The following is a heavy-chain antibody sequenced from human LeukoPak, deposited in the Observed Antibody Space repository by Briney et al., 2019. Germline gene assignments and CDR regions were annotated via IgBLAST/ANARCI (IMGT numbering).Heavy chain of an antibody. CDR3: ARDQAHYYDSSGYYRDY. V-gene: IGHV1-2*02. CDR1: GYTFTGYY. D-gene: IGHD3-22*01. J-gene: IGHJ4*02. CDR2: INPNSGGT. Sequence: GASVKVSCKASGYTFTGYYMHWVRQAPGQGLEWMGWINPNSGGTNYAQKFQGRVTMTTDTSTSTAYMELRSLRSDDTAVYYCARDQAHYYDSSGYYRDYWGQGTLVTVSS.